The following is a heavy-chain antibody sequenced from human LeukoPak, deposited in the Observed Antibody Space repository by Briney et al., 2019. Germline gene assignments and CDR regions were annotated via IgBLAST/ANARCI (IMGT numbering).Heavy chain of an antibody. Sequence: GGSLRLSCAASGFTFDDYAMHWVRQAPGKGLEWVSGISWNSGSIGYADSVKGRFTISRDNAKNSLYLQMNSLRAEDMALYYCAKDISSYYDSSGFDYWGQGTLVTVSS. CDR1: GFTFDDYA. CDR2: ISWNSGSI. CDR3: AKDISSYYDSSGFDY. J-gene: IGHJ4*02. V-gene: IGHV3-9*03. D-gene: IGHD3-22*01.